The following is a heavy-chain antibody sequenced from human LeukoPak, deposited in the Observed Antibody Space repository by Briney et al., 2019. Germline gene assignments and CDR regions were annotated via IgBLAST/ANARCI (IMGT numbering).Heavy chain of an antibody. J-gene: IGHJ4*02. D-gene: IGHD3-22*01. CDR1: GGSISSYY. CDR3: ARAVTYYYDGGYFDY. V-gene: IGHV4-59*01. CDR2: IYYSGST. Sequence: SETLSLTCTVSGGSISSYYWSWIRQPPGKGLEWIGYIYYSGSTNYNPSLKSRVTISVDTSKNQFSLKLSSVTAADTAVYYCARAVTYYYDGGYFDYWGQGTLVTVSS.